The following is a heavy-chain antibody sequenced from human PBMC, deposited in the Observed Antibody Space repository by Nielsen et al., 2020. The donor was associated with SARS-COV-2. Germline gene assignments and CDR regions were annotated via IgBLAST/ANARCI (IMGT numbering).Heavy chain of an antibody. D-gene: IGHD3-10*01. CDR2: FDPEDGET. V-gene: IGHV1-24*01. CDR3: ARGPSITMVRANWFDP. Sequence: ASVKVSCKVSGYTLTELSMHWVRQAPGKGLEWMGGFDPEDGETIYAQKFQGRVTMTEDTSTDTAYMELSSLRSEDTAVYYCARGPSITMVRANWFDPWGQGTLVTVSS. CDR1: GYTLTELS. J-gene: IGHJ5*02.